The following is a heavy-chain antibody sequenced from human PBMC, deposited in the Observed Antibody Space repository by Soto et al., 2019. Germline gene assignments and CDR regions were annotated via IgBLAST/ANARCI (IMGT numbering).Heavy chain of an antibody. V-gene: IGHV3-23*01. J-gene: IGHJ6*02. CDR1: GFTFSSYA. D-gene: IGHD3-10*01. CDR2: ISGSGGST. CDR3: ATIPKGGKPMDV. Sequence: HPGGSLRLSCAASGFTFSSYAMSWVRQAPGKGLEWVSAISGSGGSTYYADSVKGRFTISRDNSKNTLYLQMNSLRAEDTAVYYCATIPKGGKPMDVWGQGTTVTVSS.